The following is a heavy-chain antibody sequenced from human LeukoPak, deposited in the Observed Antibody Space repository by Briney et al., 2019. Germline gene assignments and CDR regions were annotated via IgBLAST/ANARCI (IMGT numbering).Heavy chain of an antibody. CDR3: ATYSSLNRREFQY. CDR1: GFTFSNYW. J-gene: IGHJ1*01. Sequence: PGGSLRLSCEGSGFTFSNYWMGWVRQAPGKGLQWVANIKTDGSEKYYVDPVKGRFTISRDNAKNSLYLQMNSLRAEDTAVYYCATYSSLNRREFQYWGQGTLLTVSS. CDR2: IKTDGSEK. V-gene: IGHV3-7*01. D-gene: IGHD3-22*01.